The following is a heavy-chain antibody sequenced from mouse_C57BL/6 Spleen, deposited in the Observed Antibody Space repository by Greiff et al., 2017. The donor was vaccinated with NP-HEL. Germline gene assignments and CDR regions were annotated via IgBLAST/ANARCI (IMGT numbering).Heavy chain of an antibody. V-gene: IGHV1-50*01. D-gene: IGHD1-1*01. J-gene: IGHJ4*01. Sequence: VQLQQPGAELVKPGASVKLSCKASGYTFTSYWMQWVKQRPGQGLEWIGEIDPSDSYTNYNQKFKGKATLTVDTSSSTAYMQLSSLTSEDSAVYYCAIYYYGSSSYAMDYWGQGTSGTVSS. CDR3: AIYYYGSSSYAMDY. CDR2: IDPSDSYT. CDR1: GYTFTSYW.